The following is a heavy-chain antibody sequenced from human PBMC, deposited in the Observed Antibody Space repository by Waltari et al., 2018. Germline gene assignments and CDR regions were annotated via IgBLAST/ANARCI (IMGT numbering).Heavy chain of an antibody. V-gene: IGHV4-59*08. J-gene: IGHJ5*02. Sequence: VQLQESGPGLVKPSETLSLTCTVSGGSLSRYYWSWIRQPPGKGLEWIGYIYYSGSTNYNPSLKSRVTISVDTSKNQFSLKLSSVTAADTAVYYCARGGSYYYDSSGYYSGGWFDPWGQGTLVTVSS. CDR2: IYYSGST. CDR1: GGSLSRYY. D-gene: IGHD3-22*01. CDR3: ARGGSYYYDSSGYYSGGWFDP.